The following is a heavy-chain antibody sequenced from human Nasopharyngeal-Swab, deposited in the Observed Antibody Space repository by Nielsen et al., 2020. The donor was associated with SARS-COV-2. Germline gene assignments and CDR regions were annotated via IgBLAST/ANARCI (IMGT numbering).Heavy chain of an antibody. V-gene: IGHV4-34*01. CDR3: AREIVVVPAAMLGNWFDP. CDR2: INHSGST. D-gene: IGHD2-2*01. CDR1: GGSFSGYY. J-gene: IGHJ5*02. Sequence: SETLSLTCAVYGGSFSGYYWSWIRQPPGKGLEWIGEINHSGSTNYNPSLKNRVTISVDTSKNQFSLKLSSVTAADTAVYYCAREIVVVPAAMLGNWFDPWGQGTLVTVSS.